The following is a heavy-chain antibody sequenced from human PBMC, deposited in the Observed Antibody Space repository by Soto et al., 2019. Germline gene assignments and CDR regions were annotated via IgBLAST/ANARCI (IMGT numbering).Heavy chain of an antibody. Sequence: LRLSCAASGFTVTSYYMSWVRQAPGKGLEWVSLIYTGGNTNYADSVKGRFTISRDNSKNTLYLQMNSLRAEDTAVYYCARDYYYGSGNYYRADYYHYGMDVWGQGTTVTVSS. J-gene: IGHJ6*02. D-gene: IGHD3-10*01. CDR2: IYTGGNT. V-gene: IGHV3-53*01. CDR3: ARDYYYGSGNYYRADYYHYGMDV. CDR1: GFTVTSYY.